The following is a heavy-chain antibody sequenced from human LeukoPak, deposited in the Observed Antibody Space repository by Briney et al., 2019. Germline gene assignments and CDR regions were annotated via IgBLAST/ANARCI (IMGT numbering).Heavy chain of an antibody. V-gene: IGHV4-59*12. CDR3: ARVRGDYSGSLYDY. J-gene: IGHJ4*02. CDR1: GGSISSYY. D-gene: IGHD1-26*01. Sequence: PSETLSLTCTVSGGSISSYYWSWIRQPPGKGLEWIGYIYYSGSTNYNPSLKSRVTMSVDTSKNQFSLKLSSVTAADTAVYYCARVRGDYSGSLYDYWGQGTLVTVSS. CDR2: IYYSGST.